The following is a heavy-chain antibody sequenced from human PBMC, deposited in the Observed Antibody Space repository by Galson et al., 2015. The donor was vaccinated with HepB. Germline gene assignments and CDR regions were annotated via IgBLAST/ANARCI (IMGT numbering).Heavy chain of an antibody. J-gene: IGHJ3*02. CDR1: GYTFTSYG. CDR3: ARDPDEDDAFDI. V-gene: IGHV1-18*01. CDR2: ISTYNGNT. Sequence: SVKVSCKASGYTFTSYGISWVRQAPGQGLEWMGWISTYNGNTNYAQKFQGRVTMTTDRSTTTGYVELRSLRSDDTAVYYCARDPDEDDAFDIWGQGTMVTVSS.